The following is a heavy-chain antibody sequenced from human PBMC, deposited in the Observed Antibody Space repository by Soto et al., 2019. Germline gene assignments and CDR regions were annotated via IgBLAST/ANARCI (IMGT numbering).Heavy chain of an antibody. CDR2: SRNKASGYTT. V-gene: IGHV3-72*01. CDR3: ARGFHSFDI. Sequence: EVQLVESGGGLVQPGGSLRLSCAASGFTISDHYMDWVRQAPGKGLEWIARSRNKASGYTTVYAASVRGKFTISRDDSRSSLYLQMNSLNTEDTAVYYCARGFHSFDIWGRGTVVTVSS. J-gene: IGHJ3*02. CDR1: GFTISDHY.